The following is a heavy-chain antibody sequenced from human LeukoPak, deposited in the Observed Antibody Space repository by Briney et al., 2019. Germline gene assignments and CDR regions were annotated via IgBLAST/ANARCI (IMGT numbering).Heavy chain of an antibody. Sequence: EASVKVSCKASGGTFSSYAISWVRQAPGQGLEWMGRIIPILGTANYAQKFQGRVTITADKSTSTAYMELSSLRSEDTAVYYCARDYSNYGFDYWGQGTLVTVSS. CDR3: ARDYSNYGFDY. D-gene: IGHD4-11*01. CDR2: IIPILGTA. CDR1: GGTFSSYA. J-gene: IGHJ4*02. V-gene: IGHV1-69*04.